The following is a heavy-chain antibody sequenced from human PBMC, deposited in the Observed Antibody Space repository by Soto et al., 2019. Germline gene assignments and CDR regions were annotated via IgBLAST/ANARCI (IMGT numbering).Heavy chain of an antibody. Sequence: QLQLQESGSGLVKPSQTLSLTCAVSGGSVSSGGYSWSRIRQPPGKGLEWSGYIYHSGSTYYSPSLKRRVTMSVDRSKNQFPLQLISVTAADTDVYYCARVPGLWGRGTLVTVSS. CDR2: IYHSGST. J-gene: IGHJ2*01. CDR3: ARVPGL. V-gene: IGHV4-30-2*01. CDR1: GGSVSSGGYS.